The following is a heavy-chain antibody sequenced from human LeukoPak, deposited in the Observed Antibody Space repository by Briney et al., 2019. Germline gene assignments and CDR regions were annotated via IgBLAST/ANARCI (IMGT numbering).Heavy chain of an antibody. CDR2: IYTSGST. CDR1: GGSISSGGYY. J-gene: IGHJ3*02. V-gene: IGHV4-61*02. CDR3: ARFDTEWDHFDI. Sequence: MPSETLSLTCTVSGGSISSGGYYWSWIRQPAGKGLEWIGRIYTSGSTNYNPSLKSRVTISVDTSKNQFSLKLSSVTAADTAVYYCARFDTEWDHFDIWGQGTMVTVPS. D-gene: IGHD1-26*01.